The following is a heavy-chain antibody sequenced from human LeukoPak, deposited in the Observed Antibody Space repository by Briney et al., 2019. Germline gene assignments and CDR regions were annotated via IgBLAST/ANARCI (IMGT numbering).Heavy chain of an antibody. CDR2: INPNSGGT. J-gene: IGHJ6*02. V-gene: IGHV1-2*02. D-gene: IGHD2-2*01. Sequence: ASAKVSCKASGYTFTGYYMQWVRQAPGQGLEWMGWINPNSGGTNYAQKFQGRVTMTRDTSIGTAYMELSRLRSDDTAVYYCARDHCSSSGCYEYYYYGMDVWGQGTTVTVSS. CDR3: ARDHCSSSGCYEYYYYGMDV. CDR1: GYTFTGYY.